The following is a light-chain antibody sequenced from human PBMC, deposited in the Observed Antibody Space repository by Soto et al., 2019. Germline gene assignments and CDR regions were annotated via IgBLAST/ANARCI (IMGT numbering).Light chain of an antibody. CDR3: CAYADTFYV. CDR1: SSDVGSYKD. CDR2: DVS. J-gene: IGLJ1*01. Sequence: QSALTQPRSVSGSPGQSVTISCTGTSSDVGSYKDVSWYQHHPGKVPKLMIYDVSERLSGVPDRFSGSKSGNTASLTISGLQAEDEAIYYCCAYADTFYVFGTGTKVTVL. V-gene: IGLV2-11*01.